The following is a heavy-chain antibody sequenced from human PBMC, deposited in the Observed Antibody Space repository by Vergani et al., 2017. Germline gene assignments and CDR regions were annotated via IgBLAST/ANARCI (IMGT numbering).Heavy chain of an antibody. CDR3: AKDINELAIFGVETNDAFDI. V-gene: IGHV3-43D*03. CDR1: GFNFDDYA. D-gene: IGHD3-3*01. J-gene: IGHJ3*02. Sequence: EVQLVESGGVVVQPGGSLRLSCAASGFNFDDYAMHWVRQAPGKGLEWVSLISWDGGSTYYADSVKGRFTISRDNSKNSLYLQMNSLRAEDTALYYCAKDINELAIFGVETNDAFDIWGQGTMVTVSS. CDR2: ISWDGGST.